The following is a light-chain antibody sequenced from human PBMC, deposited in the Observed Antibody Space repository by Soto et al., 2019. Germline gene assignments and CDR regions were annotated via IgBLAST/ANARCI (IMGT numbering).Light chain of an antibody. V-gene: IGLV4-69*01. J-gene: IGLJ2*01. Sequence: QLVLTQSPSASASLGASVKLTCTLSSGHSNYAIAWHQQQPEKGPRYLMKLNSDGSHNKGDGIPDRFSGSSSGAERYLTISSLQSEDEADYYCQTWGTGIQVFGGGTQLTVL. CDR3: QTWGTGIQV. CDR1: SGHSNYA. CDR2: LNSDGSH.